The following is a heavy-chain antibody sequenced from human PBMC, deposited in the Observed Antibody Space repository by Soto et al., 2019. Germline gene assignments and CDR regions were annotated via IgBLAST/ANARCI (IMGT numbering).Heavy chain of an antibody. CDR2: ISYNGINK. CDR3: AKFSSSGTYQEEDY. Sequence: ESGGGVVQPGRSLRLSCAASGFTFSNYGMHWVRQAPGKGLEWVAIISYNGINKYYADSVKGRFTISRDNSRNTLSLQMNSLRAEDTAVYYCAKFSSSGTYQEEDYWGQGTLVTVSS. J-gene: IGHJ4*02. V-gene: IGHV3-30*18. CDR1: GFTFSNYG. D-gene: IGHD3-10*01.